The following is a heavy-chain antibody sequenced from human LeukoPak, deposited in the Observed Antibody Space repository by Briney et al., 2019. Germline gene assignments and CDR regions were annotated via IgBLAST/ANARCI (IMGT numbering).Heavy chain of an antibody. V-gene: IGHV3-30-3*01. CDR3: ARDSPPGVATIERGVH. CDR2: ISYDGSNK. CDR1: GFTFSGYS. Sequence: PGRSLRLSCAASGFTFSGYSLHWVRQAPGKGLEWVAFISYDGSNKYYGDSVKGRFTISRDNSKNTLYLQMNSLRAEDTAVYYCARDSPPGVATIERGVHWGQGTLVTVSS. J-gene: IGHJ4*02. D-gene: IGHD5-12*01.